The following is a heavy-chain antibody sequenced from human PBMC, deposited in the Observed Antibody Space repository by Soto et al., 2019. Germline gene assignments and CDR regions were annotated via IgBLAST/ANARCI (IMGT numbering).Heavy chain of an antibody. CDR1: GYSFSTSW. D-gene: IGHD6-13*01. Sequence: GESLKISCQGSGYSFSTSWIAWVRQMPGKGLEWMGIIYPGDSDTRYSPSFQGQVTISADKSISTTYLQWSSLKASDTAMYYCARRGNSRWFDPWGQGTLVTVSS. CDR3: ARRGNSRWFDP. CDR2: IYPGDSDT. V-gene: IGHV5-51*01. J-gene: IGHJ5*02.